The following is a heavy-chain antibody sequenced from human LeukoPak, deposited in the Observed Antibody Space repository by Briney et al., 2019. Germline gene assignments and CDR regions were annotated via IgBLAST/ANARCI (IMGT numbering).Heavy chain of an antibody. J-gene: IGHJ4*02. V-gene: IGHV4-39*01. CDR1: GGSISSSSAY. CDR3: VSPRGFSYGYFDY. D-gene: IGHD5-18*01. Sequence: KPSETLSHTCTVSGGSISSSSAYWGWIRQPPGKGLEWIGSIYYSKNTYYNPSLKSRVTISADTSKNQFSLTLGSVSATDTAVHYCVSPRGFSYGYFDYWGQGTLVTVSS. CDR2: IYYSKNT.